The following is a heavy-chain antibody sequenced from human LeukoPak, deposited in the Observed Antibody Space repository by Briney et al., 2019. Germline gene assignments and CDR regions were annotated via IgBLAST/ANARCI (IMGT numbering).Heavy chain of an antibody. D-gene: IGHD4-17*01. CDR2: IKQDGTEK. CDR3: ARPTTVTMVDAFNI. Sequence: PGGSLRLSCAASGFSFNTYSMNWVRQAPGKGLEWVANIKQDGTEKYYLDSVKGRFTISRDNAKNSLYLQMNSLRAVDTAVYFCARPTTVTMVDAFNIWGLGTMVTVSS. J-gene: IGHJ3*02. CDR1: GFSFNTYS. V-gene: IGHV3-7*04.